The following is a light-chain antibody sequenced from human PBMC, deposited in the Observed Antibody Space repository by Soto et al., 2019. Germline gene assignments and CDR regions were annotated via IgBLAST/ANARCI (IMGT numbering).Light chain of an antibody. J-gene: IGLJ1*01. CDR3: CSYAGTFYV. Sequence: QSALTQPRSVSESPGQSVTISCTGTSSDVGAYKYVSWFQQHPGKAPKFMIYDVNKRPSGVPDRFSGSKSGNTASLTISGLQAEDEADYYCCSYAGTFYVFGTGTKLTVL. CDR1: SSDVGAYKY. V-gene: IGLV2-11*01. CDR2: DVN.